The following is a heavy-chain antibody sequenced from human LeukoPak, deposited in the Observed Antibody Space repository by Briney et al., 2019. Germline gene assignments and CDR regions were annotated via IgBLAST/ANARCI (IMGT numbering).Heavy chain of an antibody. Sequence: GGSLRLSCAASGFTFSDYYMGWIRQAPGKGLEWVSYISSSSSTIYYADSVKGRFTISRDNAKNSLYLQMNSLRAEDTAVYYCARATPDFWSGYYPYYFDYWGQGTLVTVSS. CDR1: GFTFSDYY. CDR2: ISSSSSTI. V-gene: IGHV3-11*04. CDR3: ARATPDFWSGYYPYYFDY. J-gene: IGHJ4*02. D-gene: IGHD3-3*01.